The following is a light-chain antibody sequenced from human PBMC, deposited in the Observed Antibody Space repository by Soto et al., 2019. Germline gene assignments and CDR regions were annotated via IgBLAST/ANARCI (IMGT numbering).Light chain of an antibody. CDR1: QGISHY. Sequence: DIPRTQSPSSLSASVRDRVTITCRASQGISHYLAWYQQKPEKVPERLIYAASTLQSGVPSRCSGSGSGREFTLTISSLQPEDVATYYCPKYDSAPWTFGQWTKVEI. V-gene: IGKV1-27*01. CDR3: PKYDSAPWT. CDR2: AAS. J-gene: IGKJ1*01.